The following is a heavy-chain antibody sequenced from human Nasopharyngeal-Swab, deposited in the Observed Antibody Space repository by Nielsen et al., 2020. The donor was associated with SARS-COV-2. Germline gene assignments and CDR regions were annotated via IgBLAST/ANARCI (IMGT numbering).Heavy chain of an antibody. CDR3: ARSGVITFGGVYYFDY. CDR1: GYTFTSYA. D-gene: IGHD3-16*01. Sequence: ASVKVSCKASGYTFTSYAMHWVRQAPGQRLEWMGWINAGNGNTKYSQKFQSRVTITRDTSASTAYMELSSLRSEDTAVYYCARSGVITFGGVYYFDYWGQGTLVTVSS. CDR2: INAGNGNT. V-gene: IGHV1-3*01. J-gene: IGHJ4*02.